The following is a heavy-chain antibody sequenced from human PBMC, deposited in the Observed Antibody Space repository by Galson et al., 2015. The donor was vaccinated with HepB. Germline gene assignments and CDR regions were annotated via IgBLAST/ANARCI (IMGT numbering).Heavy chain of an antibody. D-gene: IGHD6-19*01. CDR2: TYYRSKWYN. CDR3: AREYPRIAVAGNFDY. J-gene: IGHJ4*02. Sequence: CAISGDSVSSNSAAWNWIRQSPSRGLEWLGRTYYRSKWYNDYAVSVKSRITINPDTSKNQVSLQLNSVTPEDTAVYYCAREYPRIAVAGNFDYWGQGTLVTVSS. CDR1: GDSVSSNSAA. V-gene: IGHV6-1*01.